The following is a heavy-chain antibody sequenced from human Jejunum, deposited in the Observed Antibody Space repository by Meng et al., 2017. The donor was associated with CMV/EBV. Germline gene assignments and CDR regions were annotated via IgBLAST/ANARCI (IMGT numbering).Heavy chain of an antibody. Sequence: SCKTSGYSLTTYGFSWVRQAPGQGLEWMGWISTYHDDTKYAQNFQGRVTMTKDTSTTTAYMDLRSLTSDDTAVYYCARDVGGSIDHWGQGTLVTVSS. V-gene: IGHV1-18*01. D-gene: IGHD3-10*01. CDR3: ARDVGGSIDH. J-gene: IGHJ4*02. CDR2: ISTYHDDT. CDR1: GYSLTTYG.